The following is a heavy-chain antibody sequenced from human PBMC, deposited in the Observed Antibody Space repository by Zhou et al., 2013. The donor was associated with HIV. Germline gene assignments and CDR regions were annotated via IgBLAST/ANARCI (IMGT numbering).Heavy chain of an antibody. D-gene: IGHD6-19*01. CDR2: IYPGDSDT. Sequence: EVQLVQSGAEVKKPGESLKISCKGSGYSFTSYWIGWVRQMPGKGLEWMGIIYPGDSDTRYSPSFQGQVTISADKSISTAYLQWSSLKASDSAMYYCARRQGSSSGWYYWFDPWGQGTLVTVSS. CDR1: GYSFTSYW. J-gene: IGHJ5*02. CDR3: ARRQGSSSGWYYWFDP. V-gene: IGHV5-51*03.